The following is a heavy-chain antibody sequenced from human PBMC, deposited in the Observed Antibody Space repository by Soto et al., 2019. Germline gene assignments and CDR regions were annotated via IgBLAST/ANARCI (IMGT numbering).Heavy chain of an antibody. J-gene: IGHJ5*02. V-gene: IGHV4-59*01. CDR1: GGSISSYY. Sequence: SETLSFTCTVSGGSISSYYWSWIRQPPGKGLEWIGYIYYSGSTNYNPSLKSRVTISVDTSKNQFSLKLSSVTAADTAVYYCARGLRNWNYWFDPWGQGTLVTVSS. CDR3: ARGLRNWNYWFDP. D-gene: IGHD1-7*01. CDR2: IYYSGST.